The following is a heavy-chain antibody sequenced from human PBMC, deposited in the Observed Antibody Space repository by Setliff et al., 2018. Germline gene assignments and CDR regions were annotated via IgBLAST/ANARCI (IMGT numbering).Heavy chain of an antibody. CDR1: GGSISSHY. J-gene: IGHJ4*02. Sequence: PSETLSLTCTVSGGSISSHYWSWIRQPPGKGLEWIGYIYYSGSTNYNPSLKSRVTISVDTSKNQFSLKLSSVTAADTAVYYCARGGTFRYFDFWGQGAPVTVSS. CDR3: ARGGTFRYFDF. CDR2: IYYSGST. V-gene: IGHV4-59*11. D-gene: IGHD5-12*01.